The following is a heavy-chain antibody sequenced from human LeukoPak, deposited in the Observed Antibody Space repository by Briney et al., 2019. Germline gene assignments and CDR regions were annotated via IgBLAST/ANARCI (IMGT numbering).Heavy chain of an antibody. CDR1: GDSISTYY. CDR2: ISHSGST. V-gene: IGHV4-34*01. D-gene: IGHD5-18*01. CDR3: ARGHVDTAMVTYFDY. Sequence: SETLSLTCTVSGDSISTYYWSWIRQPPGKGLEWIGEISHSGSTNYNPSLKSRVTISVDTSKNQFSLKLSSVTAADTAVYYCARGHVDTAMVTYFDYWGQGTLVTVSS. J-gene: IGHJ4*02.